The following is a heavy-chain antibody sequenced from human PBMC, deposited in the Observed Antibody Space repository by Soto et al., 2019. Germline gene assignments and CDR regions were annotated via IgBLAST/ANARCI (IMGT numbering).Heavy chain of an antibody. CDR3: ARGVVSGTYYTKYNCFDP. J-gene: IGHJ5*01. CDR2: INTYNGNT. D-gene: IGHD3-10*01. CDR1: GYTFTNYG. V-gene: IGHV1-18*01. Sequence: ASVKVSCKASGYTFTNYGISWVRQAPGQGLEWMGWINTYNGNTNHAQKLQGRVTMTTDTSTSTAYMELRSLRSDDTAVYYCARGVVSGTYYTKYNCFDPWGKEPWSPSPQ.